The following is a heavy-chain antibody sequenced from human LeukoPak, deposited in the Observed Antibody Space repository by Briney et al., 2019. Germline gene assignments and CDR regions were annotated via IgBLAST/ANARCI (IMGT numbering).Heavy chain of an antibody. CDR3: DTSADSQGNS. D-gene: IGHD4-23*01. CDR1: GFTFSNYW. J-gene: IGHJ4*02. V-gene: IGHV3-7*01. CDR2: VNQDESAK. Sequence: GGSLRLSCAASGFTFSNYWMSWVRQAPGKGLEWVANVNQDESAKYSVDSVKGRFTIYRDNAKNSLYLQMTNLRDEDTGVYYCDTSADSQGNSWGQGTLITVSS.